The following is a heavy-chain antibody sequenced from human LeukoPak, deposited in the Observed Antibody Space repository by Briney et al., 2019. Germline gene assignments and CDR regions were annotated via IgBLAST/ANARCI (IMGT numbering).Heavy chain of an antibody. CDR1: GYTLTELS. CDR2: FDPEDGET. J-gene: IGHJ5*02. V-gene: IGHV1-24*01. CDR3: ATRLSNRNWFDP. Sequence: ASVKVSCKVSGYTLTELSMHWVRQAPGKGLEWMGGFDPEDGETIYAQKFQGRVTMTEDTSTDTAYMELSSLRSEDTAAYYCATRLSNRNWFDPWGQGTLVTVSS. D-gene: IGHD1-14*01.